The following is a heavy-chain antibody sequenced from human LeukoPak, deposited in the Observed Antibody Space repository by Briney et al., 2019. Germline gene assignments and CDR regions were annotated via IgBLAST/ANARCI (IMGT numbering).Heavy chain of an antibody. CDR3: AKDWIPYNRVFDCFDF. D-gene: IGHD1-1*01. CDR2: IGGGDT. Sequence: GGSLRLSCAGSGFTFSIHAMSWVRQAPGRGLEWVSTIGGGDTYYADSVKGRFTISRDDSQSTVHLQMNSLRAEDTAVYYCAKDWIPYNRVFDCFDFWGQGTLVTVSS. CDR1: GFTFSIHA. V-gene: IGHV3-23*01. J-gene: IGHJ4*02.